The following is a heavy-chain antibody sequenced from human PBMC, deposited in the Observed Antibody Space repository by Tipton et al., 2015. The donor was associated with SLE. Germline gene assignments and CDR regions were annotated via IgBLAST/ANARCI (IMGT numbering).Heavy chain of an antibody. V-gene: IGHV3-23*01. D-gene: IGHD2-15*01. CDR1: GGSISSGDYY. CDR3: ARSRGYNNIFDSGGSRDGFDI. CDR2: ISGSGGST. Sequence: LSLTCTVSGGSISSGDYYWSWIRQPPGKGLEWVSAISGSGGSTYYADSVEGRFTVSRDNSKNTLYLQINSLRAEDTAAYYCARSRGYNNIFDSGGSRDGFDIWGQGTMVTVSS. J-gene: IGHJ3*02.